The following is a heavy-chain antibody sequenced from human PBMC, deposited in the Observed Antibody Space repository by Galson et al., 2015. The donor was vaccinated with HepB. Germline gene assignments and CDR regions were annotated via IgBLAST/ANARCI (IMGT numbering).Heavy chain of an antibody. J-gene: IGHJ4*02. D-gene: IGHD3-3*01. CDR3: ARGKRRGHYDFWSGYWYYFDY. CDR2: IKQDGSEK. Sequence: SLRLSCAASGFTFSSYWMSWVRQAPGKGLEWVANIKQDGSEKYYVDSVKGRFTISRDNAKNSLYLQINSLRAEDTAVYYCARGKRRGHYDFWSGYWYYFDYWGQGTLVTVSS. CDR1: GFTFSSYW. V-gene: IGHV3-7*03.